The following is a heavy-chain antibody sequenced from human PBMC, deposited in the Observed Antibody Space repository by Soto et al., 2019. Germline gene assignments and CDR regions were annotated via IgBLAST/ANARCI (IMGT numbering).Heavy chain of an antibody. Sequence: LRLSCAASGFTFTNYRIHWIRQAPGKGLVWVARINSDGTRINYADSVKGRFTISRDNAKNTVFLQMNSLRDEDSAVYFCARAGDWNYVQDFWGQGTLVTVSS. CDR3: ARAGDWNYVQDF. CDR2: INSDGTRI. D-gene: IGHD1-7*01. CDR1: GFTFTNYR. V-gene: IGHV3-74*01. J-gene: IGHJ4*02.